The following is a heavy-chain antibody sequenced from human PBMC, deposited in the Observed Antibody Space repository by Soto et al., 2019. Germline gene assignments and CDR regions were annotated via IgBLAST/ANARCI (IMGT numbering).Heavy chain of an antibody. J-gene: IGHJ5*02. D-gene: IGHD2-2*01. CDR1: GFIFDDYA. CDR2: ISWNSGRI. CDR3: VKDIGAVPADNWFDP. V-gene: IGHV3-9*01. Sequence: GGSLRLSCAASGFIFDDYAMHWVRQSPGKGLEWVSGISWNSGRIGYADSVKGRFTISRDNAKNSLYLHMDSLRPEDTALYYCVKDIGAVPADNWFDPWGQGTLVTVSS.